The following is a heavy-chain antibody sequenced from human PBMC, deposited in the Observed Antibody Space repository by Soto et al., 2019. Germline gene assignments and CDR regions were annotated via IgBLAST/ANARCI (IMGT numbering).Heavy chain of an antibody. CDR1: GYTFTGYY. V-gene: IGHV1-2*02. Sequence: ASVTVSCKASGYTFTGYYMHWVRQAPGQGLEWMGWINPNSGGTNYAQKFQGRVTMTRDTSISTAYMELNRLRFDDTAVYYCSRENEDKVLDLYNWFDPWGQGTMVTVSS. J-gene: IGHJ5*02. CDR3: SRENEDKVLDLYNWFDP. D-gene: IGHD3-3*01. CDR2: INPNSGGT.